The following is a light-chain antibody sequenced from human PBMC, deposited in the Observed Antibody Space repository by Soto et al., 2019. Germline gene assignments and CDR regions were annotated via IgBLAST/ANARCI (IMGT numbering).Light chain of an antibody. CDR2: GAS. V-gene: IGKV3-20*01. CDR1: QSVSSSY. Sequence: EIVLTQSPGTLSLSPGERATLSCRASQSVSSSYLAWYQQKPGQAPRLLIYGASSSATGIPDRFSGSGSGTEFPHTISRLEPEDFAVYYCQQHGSSPFIFGAGTKVDIK. CDR3: QQHGSSPFI. J-gene: IGKJ3*01.